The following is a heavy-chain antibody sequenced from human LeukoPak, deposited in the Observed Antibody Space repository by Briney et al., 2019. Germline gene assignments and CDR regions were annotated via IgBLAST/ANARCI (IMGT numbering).Heavy chain of an antibody. CDR2: IIPIFGTA. J-gene: IGHJ4*02. V-gene: IGHV1-69*05. CDR1: GGTFSSYA. CDR3: ASGYSSSWSPFDY. Sequence: SVKVSCKACGGTFSSYAISWVRQAPGQALEGMGGIIPIFGTANHAQKFQGRVTTTTDESTSTAYMELSSLRSEDTAVYYCASGYSSSWSPFDYWGQGTLVTVSS. D-gene: IGHD6-13*01.